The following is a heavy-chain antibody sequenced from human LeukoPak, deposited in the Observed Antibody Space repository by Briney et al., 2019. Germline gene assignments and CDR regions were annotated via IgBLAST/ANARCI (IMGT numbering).Heavy chain of an antibody. Sequence: GGSLRLSCAASGFTFSTNAMSWVRQAPGKGLEWVSGIAGSSDATYYADSVKGRFTISRDISRNTLYLQMNSLRAEDTAVYYCARVRGKQWQGGSWFDPWGQGTLVTVSS. CDR3: ARVRGKQWQGGSWFDP. J-gene: IGHJ5*02. CDR2: IAGSSDAT. V-gene: IGHV3-23*01. D-gene: IGHD6-19*01. CDR1: GFTFSTNA.